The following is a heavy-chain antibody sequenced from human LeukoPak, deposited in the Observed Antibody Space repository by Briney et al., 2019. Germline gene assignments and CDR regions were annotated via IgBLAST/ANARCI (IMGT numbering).Heavy chain of an antibody. V-gene: IGHV3-23*01. CDR3: AKGTSTVTNVDN. CDR2: ISGSGIST. J-gene: IGHJ4*02. Sequence: GSLRLSCAASGFTFSNYAMSWVRQAPGKGLEWVSSISGSGISTYYADSVNGRFTISRDNSKNTLYLQMNSLRAEDTAVYYCAKGTSTVTNVDNWGQGTLVTVSS. CDR1: GFTFSNYA. D-gene: IGHD4-17*01.